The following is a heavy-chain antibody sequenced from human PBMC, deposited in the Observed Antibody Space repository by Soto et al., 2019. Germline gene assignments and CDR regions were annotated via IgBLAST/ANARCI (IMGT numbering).Heavy chain of an antibody. Sequence: QVQLVQSGAEVKKPGASVKVSCKASGYTFTSYDINWGRQATGQGLEWMGWLNPNSGNTGDAQKFQGRVTMSRNTSISTDYMELSRLRSEDTAVYFCASLGYSYGHWGQGTLVTVSS. D-gene: IGHD5-18*01. CDR3: ASLGYSYGH. J-gene: IGHJ4*02. CDR1: GYTFTSYD. CDR2: LNPNSGNT. V-gene: IGHV1-8*01.